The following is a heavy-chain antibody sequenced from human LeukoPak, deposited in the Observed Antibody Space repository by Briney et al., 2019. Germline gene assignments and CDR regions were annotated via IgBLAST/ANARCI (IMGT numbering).Heavy chain of an antibody. CDR3: AISRGYRGSYYRGYYYYYYYMDV. CDR1: GGTFSSYA. D-gene: IGHD1-26*01. CDR2: IIPIFGTA. Sequence: SVKFSCKASGGTFSSYAISWVRQAPGQRLEWMVGIIPIFGTANYAQKFQGRVTITADKSTSTAYMELSSLRSEDTAVYYCAISRGYRGSYYRGYYYYYYYMDVWGKGPTVTVSS. V-gene: IGHV1-69*06. J-gene: IGHJ6*03.